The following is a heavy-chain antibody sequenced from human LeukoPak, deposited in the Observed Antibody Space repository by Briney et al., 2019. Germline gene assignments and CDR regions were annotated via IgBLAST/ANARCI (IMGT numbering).Heavy chain of an antibody. J-gene: IGHJ6*03. V-gene: IGHV3-7*01. CDR2: IKQDGSEK. CDR3: ARVVFGVVIYYYYYMDV. Sequence: SGGSLRLSCAASGFTFTSYWMSWVRQAPGKGLEWVANIKQDGSEKYYVDSVKGRFTISRDNAKNSLYLQMNSLRAEDTAVYYGARVVFGVVIYYYYYMDVWGKGTTVTVSS. CDR1: GFTFTSYW. D-gene: IGHD3-3*01.